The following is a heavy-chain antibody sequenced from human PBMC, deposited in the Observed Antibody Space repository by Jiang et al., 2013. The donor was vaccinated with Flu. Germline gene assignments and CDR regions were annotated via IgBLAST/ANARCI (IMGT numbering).Heavy chain of an antibody. CDR1: GYSFTSYW. CDR2: IDPSDSYT. J-gene: IGHJ4*02. CDR3: ARRGGSYDYFDY. D-gene: IGHD1-26*01. Sequence: VQLVESGAEVKKPGESLRISCKGPGYSFTSYWISWVRQMPGKGLEWMGRIDPSDSYTNYSPSFQGHVTISADKSISTAYLQWSSLKASDTAMYYCARRGGSYDYFDYWGQGTLVTVSS. V-gene: IGHV5-10-1*03.